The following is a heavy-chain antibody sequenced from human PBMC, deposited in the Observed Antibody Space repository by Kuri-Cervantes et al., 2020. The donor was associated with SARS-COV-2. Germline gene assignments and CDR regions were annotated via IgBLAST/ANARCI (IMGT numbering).Heavy chain of an antibody. CDR3: ARGRDKRYSSGSYYYYGRDV. CDR2: INHSGST. Sequence: SQTLSLTCAVLGGSFSGYYLSWIRQPPGKGLEWIGEINHSGSTNYNPSLKSRVTISVDTSKNQFSLKLSSVTAADTAVYYFARGRDKRYSSGSYYYYGRDVWGQGTTVTVSS. J-gene: IGHJ6*02. D-gene: IGHD6-19*01. CDR1: GGSFSGYY. V-gene: IGHV4-34*01.